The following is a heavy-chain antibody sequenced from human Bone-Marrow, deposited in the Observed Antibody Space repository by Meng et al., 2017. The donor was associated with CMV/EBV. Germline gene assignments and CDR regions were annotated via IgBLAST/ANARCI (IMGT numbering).Heavy chain of an antibody. J-gene: IGHJ4*02. CDR1: ESTFRRSA. CDR3: AKDRSIAAAVPDY. D-gene: IGHD6-13*01. Sequence: GESLKISCVASESTFRRSAMTWVRQGPGKGLEWVSGISGSGVGTYYADSVKGRFTISRDNSKNTLYLQMNSLRAEDTAVYYCAKDRSIAAAVPDYWGQGTLVTVSS. CDR2: ISGSGVGT. V-gene: IGHV3-23*01.